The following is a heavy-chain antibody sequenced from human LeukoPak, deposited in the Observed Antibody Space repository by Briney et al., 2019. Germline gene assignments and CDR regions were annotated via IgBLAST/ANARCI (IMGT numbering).Heavy chain of an antibody. CDR3: ARGASAYYYGSGSFDY. J-gene: IGHJ4*02. CDR2: ISNTGGST. V-gene: IGHV3-23*01. D-gene: IGHD3-10*01. CDR1: GFPFSTSA. Sequence: PGGSLRLSCAASGFPFSTSAMSWVRQAPGKGLEWVSAISNTGGSTYYADSVKGRFTISRDNPKNTLFLQMNSLRAEDTAVYYCARGASAYYYGSGSFDYWGQGTLVTVSS.